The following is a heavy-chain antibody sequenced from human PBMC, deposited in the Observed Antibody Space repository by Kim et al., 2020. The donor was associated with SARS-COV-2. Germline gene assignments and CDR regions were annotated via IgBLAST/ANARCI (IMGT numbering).Heavy chain of an antibody. Sequence: GGSLRLSCAASGFTFSSYSMNWVRQAPGKGLEWVSYISSSSSTIYYADSVKGRFTISRDNAKNSLYLQMNSLRAEDTAVYYCASPDPLLYCSGGSCYSSDYYYYYGMDVWGQGTTVTVSS. D-gene: IGHD2-15*01. CDR3: ASPDPLLYCSGGSCYSSDYYYYYGMDV. CDR2: ISSSSSTI. V-gene: IGHV3-48*04. J-gene: IGHJ6*02. CDR1: GFTFSSYS.